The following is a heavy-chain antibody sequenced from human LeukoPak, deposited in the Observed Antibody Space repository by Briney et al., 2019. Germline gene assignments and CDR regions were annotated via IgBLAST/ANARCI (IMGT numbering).Heavy chain of an antibody. J-gene: IGHJ3*02. Sequence: GGSLRLSCAASGFSFSTYWMSWVRQAPGKGLEWVANINQDGTEKYYVDSVKGRFTVPRDYAKNSLYLQMNSLRAEDTAVYYCARDREEYCSGGSCQAFDIWGQGTMVTVSS. V-gene: IGHV3-7*01. CDR1: GFSFSTYW. CDR2: INQDGTEK. D-gene: IGHD2-15*01. CDR3: ARDREEYCSGGSCQAFDI.